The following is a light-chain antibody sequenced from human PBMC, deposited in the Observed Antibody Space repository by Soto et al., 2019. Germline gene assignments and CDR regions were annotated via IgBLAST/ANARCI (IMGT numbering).Light chain of an antibody. CDR1: STDVGGYNF. Sequence: QSALTQPASVSGSPGQSIIISCTGTSTDVGGYNFVSWYQHHPDKAPKLMIYEVSNRPSGVSNRFSGSKSGNTASLTISGLQAEDESEYFCSSFRSSGIYVFGTGTKLTVL. CDR2: EVS. CDR3: SSFRSSGIYV. J-gene: IGLJ1*01. V-gene: IGLV2-14*01.